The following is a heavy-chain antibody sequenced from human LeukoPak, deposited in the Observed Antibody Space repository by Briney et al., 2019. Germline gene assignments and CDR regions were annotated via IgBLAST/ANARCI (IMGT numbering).Heavy chain of an antibody. D-gene: IGHD3-22*01. Sequence: GGSLRLSCAASGFTFSSYGMHWVRQAPGKGLEWVAVIWYDGSNKYYADSVKGRFTISRDNSKNTLYLQMNSLRAEDTAVYYCAKTKYYYDSSGYYYDYWGQGTLVTVSS. V-gene: IGHV3-33*06. CDR1: GFTFSSYG. CDR3: AKTKYYYDSSGYYYDY. CDR2: IWYDGSNK. J-gene: IGHJ4*02.